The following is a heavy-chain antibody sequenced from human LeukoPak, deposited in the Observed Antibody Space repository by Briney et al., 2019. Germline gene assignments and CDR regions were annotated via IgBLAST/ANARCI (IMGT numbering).Heavy chain of an antibody. CDR3: AREGYSGSYYYFDY. CDR2: IYHSGTT. J-gene: IGHJ4*02. CDR1: GVAISRGGYA. V-gene: IGHV4-30-4*07. D-gene: IGHD1-26*01. Sequence: PSETLSLTCAVSGVAISRGGYAWNWIRQPPGKGLEWIAYIYHSGTTYYNPSLKSRATISVDTSKNQFSLKLSSVTAADTAVYYCAREGYSGSYYYFDYWGQGTLVTVSS.